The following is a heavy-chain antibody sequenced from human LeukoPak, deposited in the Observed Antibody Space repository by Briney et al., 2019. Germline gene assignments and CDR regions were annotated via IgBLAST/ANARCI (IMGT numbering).Heavy chain of an antibody. J-gene: IGHJ4*02. CDR1: GFTFSGSA. CDR2: IRSKANSYAT. Sequence: PGGSLRLSCAASGFTFSGSAMHWVRQASGKGLEWVGRIRSKANSYATAYAAPVKGRFTISRDDSKNTAYLQMNSLKTEDTAVYYCTRHLGDGYNLLVGGSVPYYFDYWGQGTLVTVSS. CDR3: TRHLGDGYNLLVGGSVPYYFDY. V-gene: IGHV3-73*01. D-gene: IGHD5-24*01.